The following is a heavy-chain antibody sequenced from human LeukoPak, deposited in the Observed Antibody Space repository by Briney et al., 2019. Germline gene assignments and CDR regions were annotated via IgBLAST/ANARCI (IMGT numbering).Heavy chain of an antibody. J-gene: IGHJ4*02. D-gene: IGHD1-1*01. V-gene: IGHV3-33*01. CDR1: GFIFSDCG. CDR3: ARWGGTRQYYFDY. Sequence: GGTLRLSCAVSGFIFSDCGFHWVRQPPARGLEGVAVTRFDGSIKKYADSVKGRFTISIDDSKNTLYLQMNDLKSEDTAVYDCARWGGTRQYYFDYWGQGTLVTVSS. CDR2: TRFDGSIK.